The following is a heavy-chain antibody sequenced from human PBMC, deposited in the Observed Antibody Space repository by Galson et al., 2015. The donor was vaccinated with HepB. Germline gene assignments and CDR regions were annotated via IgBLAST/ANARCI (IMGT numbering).Heavy chain of an antibody. CDR2: IWFDGSNE. V-gene: IGHV3-33*01. D-gene: IGHD2-2*01. Sequence: SLRLSCAASGFDFSIYGMNWVRQAPGKGLEWVAVIWFDGSNEDYVDSVKGRFTISRDNSQKTLYLQMNSLRAEDTAVYYCAREIKGRWYHFDYWGQGALVTVSS. J-gene: IGHJ4*02. CDR1: GFDFSIYG. CDR3: AREIKGRWYHFDY.